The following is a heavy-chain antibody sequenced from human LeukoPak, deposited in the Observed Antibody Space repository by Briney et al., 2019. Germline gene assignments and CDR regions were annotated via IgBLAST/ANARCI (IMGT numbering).Heavy chain of an antibody. CDR3: ARDTSRISKLIQLWLIDY. D-gene: IGHD5-18*01. CDR2: ISAYNGNT. Sequence: GASVKVSCKASGYTFTSYGISWVRQAPGQGLEWMGWISAYNGNTNYAQKLQGRVTMTTDTSTSTAYMELRSLRSDGTAVYYWARDTSRISKLIQLWLIDYWGQGTLVTVSS. V-gene: IGHV1-18*01. CDR1: GYTFTSYG. J-gene: IGHJ4*02.